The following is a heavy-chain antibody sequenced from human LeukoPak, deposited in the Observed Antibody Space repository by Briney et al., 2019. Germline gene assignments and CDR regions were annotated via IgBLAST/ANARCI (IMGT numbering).Heavy chain of an antibody. J-gene: IGHJ4*02. Sequence: GESLKISCKGSGYSFTSYWIGWVRQMPGKGLEWMGIIYPGDSDTRYSPSFQCQVPISPDKPISTAYLQWSSLKASDTAMYYCARQRWDDSSGYYHRLFDYWGQGTLVTVSS. CDR1: GYSFTSYW. CDR3: ARQRWDDSSGYYHRLFDY. V-gene: IGHV5-51*01. D-gene: IGHD3-22*01. CDR2: IYPGDSDT.